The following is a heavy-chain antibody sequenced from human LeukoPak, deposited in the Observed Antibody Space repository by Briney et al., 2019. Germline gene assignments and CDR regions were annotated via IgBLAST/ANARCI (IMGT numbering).Heavy chain of an antibody. CDR3: VRSLDY. CDR1: GFTFSSYW. Sequence: TGGSLRLSCAASGFTFSSYWMSWVRQAPAKGLEWVSSINGNGGGSYYIDSVKGRFTISRDNSKNTVYLQMNSLRVEDTALYYCVRSLDYWGQGTLVTVSS. CDR2: INGNGGGS. V-gene: IGHV3-23*01. J-gene: IGHJ4*02.